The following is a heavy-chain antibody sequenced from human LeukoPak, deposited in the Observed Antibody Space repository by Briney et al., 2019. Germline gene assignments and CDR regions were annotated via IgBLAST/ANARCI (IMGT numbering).Heavy chain of an antibody. CDR2: IYYSGST. Sequence: SETLSLTCTVSGGSISSYYWSWIRQPPGKGLEWIGYIYYSGSTNYNPSLKSRVTISVDTSKNQFTLKLSSVTAADTAVYYCARQGQQLVSLDYWGQGTLVTVSS. J-gene: IGHJ4*02. D-gene: IGHD6-13*01. V-gene: IGHV4-59*08. CDR1: GGSISSYY. CDR3: ARQGQQLVSLDY.